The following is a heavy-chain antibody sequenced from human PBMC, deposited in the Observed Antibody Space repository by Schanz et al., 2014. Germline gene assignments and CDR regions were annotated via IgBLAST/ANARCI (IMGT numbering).Heavy chain of an antibody. D-gene: IGHD6-6*01. CDR2: ISGSGVTI. Sequence: QVQLVESGGGVVQPGRSLRLSCAASGFTFSKYGGHWVRQAPGKGLEWVSVISGSGVTIYYADSVKGRFTISRDNAKNSLYLQMNSLRAEDTAVYYCVPMSIAAHWGQGTLVTVSS. V-gene: IGHV3-NL1*01. CDR1: GFTFSKYG. J-gene: IGHJ4*02. CDR3: VPMSIAAH.